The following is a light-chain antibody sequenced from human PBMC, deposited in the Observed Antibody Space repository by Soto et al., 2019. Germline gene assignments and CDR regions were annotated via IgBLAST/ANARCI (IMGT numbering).Light chain of an antibody. J-gene: IGLJ3*02. Sequence: QAVVTQPPSVSGAPGQRVTIACTGSTSNIGAGYDVHWYRHLPGAAPKLLLSGHSHRPSGVPDRLSGSKSGTSASLAITGLQAEDEADYYCQSYDSSLSGSGVFGGGTKLTVL. CDR1: TSNIGAGYD. CDR3: QSYDSSLSGSGV. CDR2: GHS. V-gene: IGLV1-40*01.